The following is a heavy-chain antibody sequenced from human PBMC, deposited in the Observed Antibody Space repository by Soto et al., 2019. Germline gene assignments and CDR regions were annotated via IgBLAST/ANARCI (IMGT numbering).Heavy chain of an antibody. J-gene: IGHJ5*02. V-gene: IGHV4-4*07. Sequence: QVQLQQSGPGLVKASETLSLTCTVSGGSITNYYWSWIRQPAGKGLEWIGRMYTKERTNYNLSFKSRVTMSVDTSKNQFSLKLNAVSAAVTAVYYCARDDYKDGGINWFDPWGQGTLVTVSS. D-gene: IGHD3-16*01. CDR1: GGSITNYY. CDR2: MYTKERT. CDR3: ARDDYKDGGINWFDP.